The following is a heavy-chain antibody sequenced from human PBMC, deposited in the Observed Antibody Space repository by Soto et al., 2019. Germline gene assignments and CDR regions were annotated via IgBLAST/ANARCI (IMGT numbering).Heavy chain of an antibody. CDR3: ARGPPFGY. J-gene: IGHJ4*02. Sequence: SETLSLTCAVSGGSMSSGGYSWTWIRQPPGKGLDWIGYIYHGASTYYNPSLKSRVTISVDRSKNQFSLKLSSVTAADTAVYYCARGPPFGYWGQGTLVTVSS. V-gene: IGHV4-30-2*01. CDR2: IYHGAST. D-gene: IGHD3-10*01. CDR1: GGSMSSGGYS.